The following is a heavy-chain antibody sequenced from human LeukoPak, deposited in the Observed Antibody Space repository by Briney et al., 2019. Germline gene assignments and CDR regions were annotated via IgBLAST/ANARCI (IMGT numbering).Heavy chain of an antibody. CDR3: AGRHDYGDYLVSY. J-gene: IGHJ4*02. V-gene: IGHV5-51*01. CDR1: GYSFTSYW. CDR2: IYPGDSDT. Sequence: GESLKISCKGSGYSFTSYWIGWVRQMPGKGLEWMGIIYPGDSDTRYSPSFQGQVTISADKSISTTYLQWSSLKASDTAMYYCAGRHDYGDYLVSYWGQGTLVTVSS. D-gene: IGHD4-17*01.